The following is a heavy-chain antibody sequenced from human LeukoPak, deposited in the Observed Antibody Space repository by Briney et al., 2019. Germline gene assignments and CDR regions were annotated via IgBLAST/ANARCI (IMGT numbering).Heavy chain of an antibody. CDR3: ARARYRYCSGGSCYQGYFDY. CDR2: ISGSGGRT. D-gene: IGHD2-15*01. V-gene: IGHV3-23*01. J-gene: IGHJ4*02. Sequence: GGSLRLSCAASGFTFSSYVMSWVRQAPGKGLEWVSAISGSGGRTYYADSVKGRFTISRDNSKNTLYLQMNSLRAEDTAVYYCARARYRYCSGGSCYQGYFDYWGQGTLVTVSS. CDR1: GFTFSSYV.